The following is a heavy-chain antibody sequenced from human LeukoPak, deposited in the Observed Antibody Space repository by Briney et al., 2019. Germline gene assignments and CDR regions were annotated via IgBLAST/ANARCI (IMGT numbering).Heavy chain of an antibody. CDR1: GFXFSSYS. Sequence: PGGSLRLSCAASGFXFSSYSMNWVRQGPGKGLEWVSYISSSSSIIYYADSVNGRFTISRDNAKNSLYLQMNSLRDEDTAVYYCARDRSCSSTSCYEEVSDGMDVWGQGTTVTVSS. J-gene: IGHJ6*02. CDR2: ISSSSSII. V-gene: IGHV3-48*02. D-gene: IGHD2-2*01. CDR3: ARDRSCSSTSCYEEVSDGMDV.